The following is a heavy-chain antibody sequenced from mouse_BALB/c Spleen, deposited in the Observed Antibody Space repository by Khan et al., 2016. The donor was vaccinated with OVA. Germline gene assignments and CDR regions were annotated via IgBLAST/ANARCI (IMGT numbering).Heavy chain of an antibody. CDR2: INPTSGYT. CDR3: TRDRIDY. Sequence: VQLQQSGAELAKPGASVKISCKASGYTFTTYWMHWVKQRPGQGLEWIGYINPTSGYTYYNEQFKGRATLSADKSYSTTYLQLSSMTYEDSAVYYCTRDRIDYWGQGTTLTVSS. CDR1: GYTFTTYW. J-gene: IGHJ2*01. V-gene: IGHV1-7*01.